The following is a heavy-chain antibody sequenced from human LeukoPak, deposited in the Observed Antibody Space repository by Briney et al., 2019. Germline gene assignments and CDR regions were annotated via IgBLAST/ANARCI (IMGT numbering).Heavy chain of an antibody. CDR2: IYHSGNT. V-gene: IGHV4-39*07. Sequence: SETLSLTCTVSGGSISSSSYYWGWIRQPPGQGLEWIGSIYHSGNTYYTPSLKSRVTISVDTSKNQFSLKLNSVTAADTAVYYCARLATAGTYYFDYWGQGTLVTVSS. D-gene: IGHD6-13*01. J-gene: IGHJ4*02. CDR1: GGSISSSSYY. CDR3: ARLATAGTYYFDY.